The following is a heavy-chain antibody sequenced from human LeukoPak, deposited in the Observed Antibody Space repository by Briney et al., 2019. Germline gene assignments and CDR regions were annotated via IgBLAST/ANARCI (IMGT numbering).Heavy chain of an antibody. CDR2: ISSNGGST. Sequence: GGSLRLSCAASGFTFSSYAMHWVRQAPGKGLEYVSAISSNGGSTYYANSVKGRFTISRDNSKNTLYLQMGSLRAEDMAVYYCARGQTTGDYWGQGTLVTVSS. J-gene: IGHJ4*02. CDR1: GFTFSSYA. CDR3: ARGQTTGDY. V-gene: IGHV3-64*01. D-gene: IGHD1-1*01.